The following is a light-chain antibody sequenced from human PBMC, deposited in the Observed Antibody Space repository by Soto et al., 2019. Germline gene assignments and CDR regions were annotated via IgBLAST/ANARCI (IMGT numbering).Light chain of an antibody. J-gene: IGKJ2*01. CDR1: QGISNY. V-gene: IGKV1-27*01. Sequence: DIQMTQSPSSLSASVGDRVTITCRASQGISNYLAWYQQKPGQVPKLLIYAASTLQSGVPSRFSDSGSGTDFTITISSLQPEDVATYYCQKYNSGPHTVGQRTKLEIK. CDR2: AAS. CDR3: QKYNSGPHT.